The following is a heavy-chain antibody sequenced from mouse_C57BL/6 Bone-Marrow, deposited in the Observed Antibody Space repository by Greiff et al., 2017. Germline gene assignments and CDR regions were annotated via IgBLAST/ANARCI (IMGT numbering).Heavy chain of an antibody. CDR1: GYTFTSYW. D-gene: IGHD2-14*01. CDR3: AREGVGTD. CDR2: IDPSDSYT. V-gene: IGHV1-69*01. J-gene: IGHJ2*01. Sequence: QVQLQQSGAELVMPGASVKLSCKASGYTFTSYWMHWVKQRPGQGLEWIGEIDPSDSYTNYNQKFKGKSTLTVDKSSSTAYMQLSSLTSEDSAVYYCAREGVGTDWGQGTTLTVSS.